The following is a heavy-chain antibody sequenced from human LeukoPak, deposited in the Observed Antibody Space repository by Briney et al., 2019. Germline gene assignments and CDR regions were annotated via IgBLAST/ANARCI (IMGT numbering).Heavy chain of an antibody. Sequence: PGGSLRLSCAASGFTFSSYWMSWVRQAPGKGLEWVANIKQDGSEKYYVDSAKGRFTISRDNAKKSLYLQMNSLRAEDTAVYYCARAESLAAAGTGYFDFWGQGTLVTVSS. J-gene: IGHJ4*02. CDR2: IKQDGSEK. V-gene: IGHV3-7*02. CDR1: GFTFSSYW. D-gene: IGHD6-13*01. CDR3: ARAESLAAAGTGYFDF.